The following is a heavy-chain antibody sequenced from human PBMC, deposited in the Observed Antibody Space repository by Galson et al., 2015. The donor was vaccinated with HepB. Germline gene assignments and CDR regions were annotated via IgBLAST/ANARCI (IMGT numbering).Heavy chain of an antibody. CDR1: GFTFSSYA. J-gene: IGHJ3*02. Sequence: SLRLSCAASGFTFSSYAMSWVRQAPGKGLEWVSSISGSGGSTYYADSVKGRFTISRDNSKNTLYLQMNSLRAEDTAVYYCARPEAHSSLVMWDAFDIWGQGTMVTVSS. V-gene: IGHV3-23*01. D-gene: IGHD6-6*01. CDR2: ISGSGGST. CDR3: ARPEAHSSLVMWDAFDI.